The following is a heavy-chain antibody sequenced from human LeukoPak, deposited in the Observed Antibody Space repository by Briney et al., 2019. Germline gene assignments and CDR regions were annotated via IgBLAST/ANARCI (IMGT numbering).Heavy chain of an antibody. CDR2: IRPMNGDT. V-gene: IGHV1-2*02. CDR3: GRGVQSFDP. CDR1: GYTFVAYY. J-gene: IGHJ5*02. Sequence: ASVKVSCNTSGYTFVAYYIHWVRQAPGQGLEWMGRIRPMNGDTKYAQKFQDRVSITMDTSTTTAYMELRSLISDDTAVYYCGRGVQSFDPWGQGTLVTVSS.